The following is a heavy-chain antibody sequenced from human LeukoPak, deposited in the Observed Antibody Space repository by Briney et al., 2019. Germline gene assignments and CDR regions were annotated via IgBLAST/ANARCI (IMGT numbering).Heavy chain of an antibody. CDR1: GFTFSNYA. CDR3: ARGQYGSGTLGH. V-gene: IGHV3-23*01. D-gene: IGHD3-10*01. Sequence: GGSLKLSCAASGFTFSNYAMTWVRQAPGKGLEWVSQISGSGGSTYYADSVRGRFTISRDNSKNTLYLQMSSLRAEDTAVYYCARGQYGSGTLGHWGQGTLVTVSS. CDR2: ISGSGGST. J-gene: IGHJ4*02.